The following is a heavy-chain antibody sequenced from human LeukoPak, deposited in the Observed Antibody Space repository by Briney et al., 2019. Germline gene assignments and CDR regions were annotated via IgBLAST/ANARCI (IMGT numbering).Heavy chain of an antibody. CDR1: GYTFTSYG. Sequence: GASAKVSCKASGYTFTSYGISWVRQAPGQGLEWMGWISAYNGNTNYAQKLQGRVTMTTDTSTSTAYMELRSLRSDDTAVYYCARGRVITFGGVIARAEYFQHWGQGTLVTVSS. CDR2: ISAYNGNT. CDR3: ARGRVITFGGVIARAEYFQH. V-gene: IGHV1-18*01. J-gene: IGHJ1*01. D-gene: IGHD3-16*02.